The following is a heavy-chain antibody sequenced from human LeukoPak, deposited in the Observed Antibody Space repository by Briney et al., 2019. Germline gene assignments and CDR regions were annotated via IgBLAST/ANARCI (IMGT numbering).Heavy chain of an antibody. CDR1: GYSFTTYW. CDR3: ARQITFGGVEFDP. J-gene: IGHJ5*02. Sequence: GESLKISCKGSGYSFTTYWIGWVRQMPGKGLEWMGILYPGDSDARYGPSFQGQVTISVDTSINTAYLQGSSLKASDTAMYYCARQITFGGVEFDPWGQGTLVTVSS. D-gene: IGHD3-16*01. CDR2: LYPGDSDA. V-gene: IGHV5-51*01.